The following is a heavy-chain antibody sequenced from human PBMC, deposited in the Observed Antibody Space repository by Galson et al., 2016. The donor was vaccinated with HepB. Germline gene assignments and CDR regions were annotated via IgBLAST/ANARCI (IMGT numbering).Heavy chain of an antibody. CDR1: GFTFSTYA. CDR2: ISDNGGST. CDR3: ATGGGRRSKYYGMDV. D-gene: IGHD1-26*01. V-gene: IGHV3-23*01. Sequence: SLRLSCAASGFTFSTYAMNWVHQAPGKGLEWVSGISDNGGSTYYADSVKGRFTISRDNSKNTLYLQMNSLSAEDTAVYYCATGGGRRSKYYGMDVWGHGTMVTVSS. J-gene: IGHJ6*02.